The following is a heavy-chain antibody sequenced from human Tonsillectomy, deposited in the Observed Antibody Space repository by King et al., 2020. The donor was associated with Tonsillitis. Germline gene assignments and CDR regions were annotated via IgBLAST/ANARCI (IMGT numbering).Heavy chain of an antibody. D-gene: IGHD6-13*01. Sequence: QLQESGPGLVKPSETLSLTCSVSGDSISNYYWTWIRQPPGKGLEWIGYVDYSGGTSYTPSLKSRLTMSVDTAKNQFSLKLGSVTAADTAVYYCASSSWYLPLGYWGQGTLVTVSS. CDR3: ASSSWYLPLGY. V-gene: IGHV4-59*08. J-gene: IGHJ4*02. CDR1: GDSISNYY. CDR2: VDYSGGT.